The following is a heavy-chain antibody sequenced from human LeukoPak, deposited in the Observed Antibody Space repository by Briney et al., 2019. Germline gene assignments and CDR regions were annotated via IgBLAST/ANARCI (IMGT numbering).Heavy chain of an antibody. J-gene: IGHJ4*02. CDR1: GFTFSSYA. Sequence: PGGSLRLSCAASGFTFSSYAMSWVRQAPGKGLEWVSAISGSGGSTYYADSVKGRFTISRDNSKNTLYLQMNSLRAEDTAVYYCAKLVRGVVVPYYDYWGQGTLVTLSS. V-gene: IGHV3-23*01. D-gene: IGHD3-10*01. CDR3: AKLVRGVVVPYYDY. CDR2: ISGSGGST.